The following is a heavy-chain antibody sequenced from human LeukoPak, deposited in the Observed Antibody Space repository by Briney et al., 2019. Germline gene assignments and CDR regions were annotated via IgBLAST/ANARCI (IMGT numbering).Heavy chain of an antibody. CDR3: ARDQGGSGWYGAFDI. D-gene: IGHD6-19*01. Sequence: GGSLRLSCAASGFTFDDYGMSWVRQAPGKGLEWVSGINWNGGSTGYADSVKGRFTISRDNAKNSLYLQRNSLRAEDTALYYCARDQGGSGWYGAFDIWGQGTMVTVSS. CDR2: INWNGGST. J-gene: IGHJ3*02. V-gene: IGHV3-20*04. CDR1: GFTFDDYG.